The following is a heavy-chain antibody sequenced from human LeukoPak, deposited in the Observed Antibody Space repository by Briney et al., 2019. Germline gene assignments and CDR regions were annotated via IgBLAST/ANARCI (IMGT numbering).Heavy chain of an antibody. CDR2: ISTNGGST. CDR3: ARGGYYDSSGSFDY. V-gene: IGHV3-64*02. J-gene: IGHJ4*02. D-gene: IGHD3-22*01. CDR1: GFTFSNYA. Sequence: GGSLRLSCAASGFTFSNYAMCWVRQAPGRGLEYVSAISTNGGSTDYADSVKGRFTISRDNSDNRVFLQMGTLRAEDMAVYYCARGGYYDSSGSFDYWGQGILVTVSS.